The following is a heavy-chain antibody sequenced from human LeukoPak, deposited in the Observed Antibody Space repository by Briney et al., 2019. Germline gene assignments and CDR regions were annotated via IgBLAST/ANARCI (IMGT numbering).Heavy chain of an antibody. CDR1: GFTFSSYE. Sequence: PGGSLRPICAASGFTFSSYEMNWVRQAPGKGLEWVSYISSSGNTVYYADSVKGRFTISRDNAKNSLYLQMNSLRAEDTAVYYCARNWNWDYYFDYWRQGPLVTVSS. CDR2: ISSSGNTV. J-gene: IGHJ4*02. D-gene: IGHD1-7*01. CDR3: ARNWNWDYYFDY. V-gene: IGHV3-48*03.